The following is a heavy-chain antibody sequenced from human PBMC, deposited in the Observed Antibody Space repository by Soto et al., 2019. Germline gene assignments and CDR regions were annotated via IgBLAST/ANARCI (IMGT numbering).Heavy chain of an antibody. CDR1: GFTFSSYA. CDR2: ISNDGSRK. Sequence: GGSLRLSCAASGFTFSSYAVHWVRQAPGKGLEWVAVISNDGSRKYYADSVEGRFTISRDNSQNTLYLQMNSLRVEDAAVYYCANSIAVHGTFYGMDVWGQGTTVTVSS. CDR3: ANSIAVHGTFYGMDV. J-gene: IGHJ6*02. D-gene: IGHD6-19*01. V-gene: IGHV3-30-3*01.